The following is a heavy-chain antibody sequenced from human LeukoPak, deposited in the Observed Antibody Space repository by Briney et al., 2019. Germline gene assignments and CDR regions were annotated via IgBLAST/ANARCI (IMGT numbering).Heavy chain of an antibody. V-gene: IGHV4-4*07. CDR3: ARESGNWNDGNFDY. D-gene: IGHD1-1*01. CDR1: GGSISSYY. CDR2: IYTSGST. J-gene: IGHJ4*02. Sequence: SETLSLTCTVSGGSISSYYWSWIRQPAGKGLEWIGRIYTSGSTNYNPSLKSRVTMSVDTSKNQFSLKLSSVTAADTAVYYCARESGNWNDGNFDYWGQGTLVTVSS.